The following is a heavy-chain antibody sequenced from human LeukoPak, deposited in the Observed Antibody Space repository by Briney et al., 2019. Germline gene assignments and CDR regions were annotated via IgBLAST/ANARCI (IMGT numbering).Heavy chain of an antibody. CDR1: GYTFTDYY. D-gene: IGHD3-16*01. J-gene: IGHJ4*02. CDR2: VDPEDGGT. CDR3: ARGGSRGGAVDY. V-gene: IGHV1-69-2*01. Sequence: ATVKISCKVSGYTFTDYYMHWVQQAPGKGLEWMGLVDPEDGGTIYAEKFQGRVTITADTSTDTAYMELSSLRSEDTAVYYCARGGSRGGAVDYWGQGTLVTVSS.